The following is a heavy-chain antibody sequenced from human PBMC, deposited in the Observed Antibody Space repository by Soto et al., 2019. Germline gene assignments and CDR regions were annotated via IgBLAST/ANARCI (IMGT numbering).Heavy chain of an antibody. V-gene: IGHV3-72*01. CDR2: TRNKANSYTT. CDR1: GSTTGNQY. D-gene: IGHD3-22*01. Sequence: GGSIRHLCAGSGSTTGNQYIVWVSQAPGKGLEWVGRTRNKANSYTTEYAASVKGRFTISRDDSKNSVYLQMNSLKTEDTAVFYCDRDTNYDSSGYFFDYWGQGS. CDR3: DRDTNYDSSGYFFDY. J-gene: IGHJ4*02.